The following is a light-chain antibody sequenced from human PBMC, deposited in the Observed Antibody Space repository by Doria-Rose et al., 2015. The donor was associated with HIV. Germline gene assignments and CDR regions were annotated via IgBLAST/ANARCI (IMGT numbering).Light chain of an antibody. J-gene: IGKJ1*01. CDR1: QSFSSTY. CDR2: DGS. CDR3: HRYGTSWT. Sequence: TQSPGTLSLSPGERATLSCRARQSFSSTYLAWYQQKPGQAPSLLIYDGSTRATGIPDRFSASGSGTDFTLTINRLEPEDFALYYCHRYGTSWTFGQGTKVEI. V-gene: IGKV3-20*01.